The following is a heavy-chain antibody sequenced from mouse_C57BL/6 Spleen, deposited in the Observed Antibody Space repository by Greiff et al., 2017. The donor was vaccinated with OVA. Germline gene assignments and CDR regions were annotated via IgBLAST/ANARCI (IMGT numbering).Heavy chain of an antibody. CDR1: GYAFSSSW. J-gene: IGHJ2*01. CDR2: IYPGDGDT. V-gene: IGHV1-82*01. CDR3: AREGFDY. Sequence: QVQLQQSGPELVKPGASVKISCKASGYAFSSSWMNWVKQRPGKGFEWIGRIYPGDGDTNYNGKFKGKATLTADKSSSTAYMQLSSLTSEDSAVYFCAREGFDYWGQGTTLTVSS.